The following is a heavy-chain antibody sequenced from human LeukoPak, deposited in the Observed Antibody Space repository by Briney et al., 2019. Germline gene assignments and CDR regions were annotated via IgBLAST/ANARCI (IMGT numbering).Heavy chain of an antibody. D-gene: IGHD5-12*01. CDR2: ISYDGSNK. CDR3: AKLTSGWVVAAFDF. J-gene: IGHJ4*02. Sequence: GGSLRLSCAASKFTFSRYGMHWVRQAPGKGLEWVAVISYDGSNKYYADSVKGRFTISRDNSKNTLYLQMNSLRAEDTAVYYCAKLTSGWVVAAFDFWGQGTLVSVSS. V-gene: IGHV3-30*18. CDR1: KFTFSRYG.